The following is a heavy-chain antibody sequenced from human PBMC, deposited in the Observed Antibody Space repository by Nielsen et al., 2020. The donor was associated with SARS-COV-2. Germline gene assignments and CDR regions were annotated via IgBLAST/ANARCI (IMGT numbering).Heavy chain of an antibody. CDR2: IYYSGST. D-gene: IGHD3-10*01. CDR1: GGSISSSSYY. CDR3: AREGGSYFDY. Sequence: SEILSLTCTVSGGSISSSSYYWGWIRQPPGKGLEWIGSIYYSGSTYYNPSLKSRVTISVDTSKNQFSLKLSSVTAADTAVYYCAREGGSYFDYWGQGTLVTVSS. J-gene: IGHJ4*02. V-gene: IGHV4-39*07.